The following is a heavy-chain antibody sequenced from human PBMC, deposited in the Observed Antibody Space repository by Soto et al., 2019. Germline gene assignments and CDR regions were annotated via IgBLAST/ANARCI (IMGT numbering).Heavy chain of an antibody. CDR3: ARDRIAGSKYYYGMDV. Sequence: QVQLVQSGAEVKKPGSSVRVSCKASGGTFSSYAISWVRQAPGQGLEWRGGIIPIFGTENYAQKFQARVTITADESTSTAYMELSSLRSEDTAVYYCARDRIAGSKYYYGMDVWGQGTTVTVSS. CDR1: GGTFSSYA. J-gene: IGHJ6*02. CDR2: IIPIFGTE. D-gene: IGHD6-13*01. V-gene: IGHV1-69*01.